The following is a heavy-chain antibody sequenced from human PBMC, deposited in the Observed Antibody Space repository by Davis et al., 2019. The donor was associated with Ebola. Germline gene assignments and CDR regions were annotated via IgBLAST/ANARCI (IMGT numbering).Heavy chain of an antibody. CDR3: ARDLAVAGNGFDY. CDR2: ISYDGNNK. J-gene: IGHJ4*02. CDR1: GFTFSSYA. D-gene: IGHD6-19*01. V-gene: IGHV3-30*04. Sequence: PGGSLRLSCAASGFTFSSYAIHWVRQAPGKGLEWVAVISYDGNNKYYADSVKGRFTISRDNSKHTLFLQMNSLRTEDTAVYYCARDLAVAGNGFDYWGQGTLVTVSS.